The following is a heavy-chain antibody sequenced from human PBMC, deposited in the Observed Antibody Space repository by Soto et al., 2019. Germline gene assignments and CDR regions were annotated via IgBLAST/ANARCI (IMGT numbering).Heavy chain of an antibody. CDR2: INSGKGNT. J-gene: IGHJ4*02. CDR3: ARGGDDCSAANCYVIDY. V-gene: IGHV1-3*04. CDR1: GYTFTRYA. Sequence: QVQLVQSGAEVKKPGASVKVSCKASGYTFTRYAMHWVRQAPGQRLEWMGWINSGKGNTKYSEKFKGRVTITSDTSASTAYMDRSSLRSEDTAMYYCARGGDDCSAANCYVIDYWGKGTLVPVSS. D-gene: IGHD2-2*01.